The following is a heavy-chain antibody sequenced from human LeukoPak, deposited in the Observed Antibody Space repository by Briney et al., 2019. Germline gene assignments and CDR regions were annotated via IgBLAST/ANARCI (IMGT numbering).Heavy chain of an antibody. Sequence: RRASVKVSCKASGYTFTSYGISWVRQAPGQGLEWMGWISAYNGNTNYAQKLQGRVTMTTDTSTSTAYMELRSLRSDDTAVYYCARDLRMVAENHNFDYWGQGTLVTVSS. J-gene: IGHJ4*02. V-gene: IGHV1-18*01. CDR3: ARDLRMVAENHNFDY. CDR2: ISAYNGNT. CDR1: GYTFTSYG. D-gene: IGHD2-15*01.